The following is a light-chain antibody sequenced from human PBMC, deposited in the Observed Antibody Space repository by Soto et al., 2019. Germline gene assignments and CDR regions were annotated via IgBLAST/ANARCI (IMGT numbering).Light chain of an antibody. J-gene: IGKJ1*01. V-gene: IGKV3-15*01. CDR3: RKYNSWHQWT. Sequence: TLSVSPGERATLACRASQSVSSNLAWYQQKPGQAPRLLIYGSSTRATGIPARFSGSGSGTDFTLTISSLHSEDFAVCYCRKYNSWHQWTCDRGTKV. CDR1: QSVSSN. CDR2: GSS.